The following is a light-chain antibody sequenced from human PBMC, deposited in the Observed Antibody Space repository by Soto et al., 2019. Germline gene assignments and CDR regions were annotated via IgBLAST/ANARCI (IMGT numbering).Light chain of an antibody. J-gene: IGKJ2*01. CDR1: RSITNY. V-gene: IGKV1-39*01. Sequence: DIQMTQSPSSLSASVGDRVTITCRASRSITNYLHWYQQKPGKAPNLLIYAASSLQSGVPSRFSGSGSGTDFTLTISSLQPEDFATYSCQQTYSSPYTFGQGTKLEI. CDR3: QQTYSSPYT. CDR2: AAS.